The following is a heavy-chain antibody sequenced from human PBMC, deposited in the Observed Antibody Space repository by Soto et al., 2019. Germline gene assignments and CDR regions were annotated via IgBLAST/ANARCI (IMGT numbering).Heavy chain of an antibody. V-gene: IGHV4-59*08. D-gene: IGHD3-10*01. CDR2: ARDDASN. Sequence: QVQLQESGPGLVKPSETLSLTCTVSGVSMSSYHWSWIRQHPGKGLEWIGYARDDASNSYNPPLKSRVTISLDTSNNPFSLKLTSVTAADTALYYCVAQGFGGLHGLVGVWGQGTTVTVSS. CDR3: VAQGFGGLHGLVGV. J-gene: IGHJ6*02. CDR1: GVSMSSYH.